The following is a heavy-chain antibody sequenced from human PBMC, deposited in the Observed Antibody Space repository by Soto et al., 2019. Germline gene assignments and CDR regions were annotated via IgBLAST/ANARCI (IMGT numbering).Heavy chain of an antibody. CDR3: ATPVGLDYRTEGGWFDP. CDR1: GVSVTSYH. Sequence: PSETLSLTCSVSGVSVTSYHWSWIRQFPGKGLEWIAYTPHTGNTNYNPSLKSRVIISLDTSKNQVSLQLTSVTAADTAVYYGATPVGLDYRTEGGWFDPWGQGTLVTVSS. D-gene: IGHD1-1*01. J-gene: IGHJ5*02. V-gene: IGHV4-59*02. CDR2: TPHTGNT.